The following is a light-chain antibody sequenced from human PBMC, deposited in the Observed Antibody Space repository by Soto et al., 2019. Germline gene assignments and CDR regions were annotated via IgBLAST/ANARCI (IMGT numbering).Light chain of an antibody. V-gene: IGLV3-21*02. CDR2: DDS. Sequence: SYELTQPPSVSVAPGQTARITCGGNKIGSKSVHWYQQKAGQAPVLVVYDDSDRPSGIPERFSGSNFENTATLTISRVEAGDEADYYCQVWDGTSNHVVFGGGTKVNVL. J-gene: IGLJ3*02. CDR3: QVWDGTSNHVV. CDR1: KIGSKS.